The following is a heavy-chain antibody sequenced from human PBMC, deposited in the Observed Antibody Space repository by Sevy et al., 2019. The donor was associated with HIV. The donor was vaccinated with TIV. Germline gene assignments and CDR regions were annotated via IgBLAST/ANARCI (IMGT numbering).Heavy chain of an antibody. V-gene: IGHV4-30-2*01. Sequence: SETLSLTCTVSGGSISSGSYSWNWIRQPPGKGLEWIRYIYHSGNTYYNPSLKSRLTISVDRSKNQCSLKLSSVTAADTAMYYCARDGGTLTTPGAFDIWGQGTMVTVSS. D-gene: IGHD4-17*01. CDR1: GGSISSGSYS. J-gene: IGHJ3*02. CDR3: ARDGGTLTTPGAFDI. CDR2: IYHSGNT.